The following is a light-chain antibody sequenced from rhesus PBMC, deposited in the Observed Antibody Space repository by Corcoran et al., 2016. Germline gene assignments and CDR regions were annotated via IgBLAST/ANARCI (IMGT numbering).Light chain of an antibody. J-gene: IGKJ3*01. V-gene: IGKV1-69*01. CDR2: GAS. Sequence: DIQMTQSPSSLSASVGDRVTITCRASQGISNWLAWYQQKPGKAPKLLIYGASKLETGVPSRFSGSGSVTDFKLTISSLQPEDIATYFCQQHDNSPFTFGPGTKLDIK. CDR1: QGISNW. CDR3: QQHDNSPFT.